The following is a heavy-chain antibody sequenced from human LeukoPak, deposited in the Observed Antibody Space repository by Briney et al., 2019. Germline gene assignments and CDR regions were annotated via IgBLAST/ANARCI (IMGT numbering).Heavy chain of an antibody. CDR3: ARDREDGDAFDI. D-gene: IGHD5-24*01. V-gene: IGHV3-21*01. CDR2: ISSSSSYI. Sequence: PGGSLRLSCAASGFTFSSYSMNWVRQAPGKGLEWVSSISSSSSYIYYADSVKGRFTISRDNAKNSLYLQMNSLRAEDTAVYYCARDREDGDAFDIWGQGTMVTVSS. CDR1: GFTFSSYS. J-gene: IGHJ3*02.